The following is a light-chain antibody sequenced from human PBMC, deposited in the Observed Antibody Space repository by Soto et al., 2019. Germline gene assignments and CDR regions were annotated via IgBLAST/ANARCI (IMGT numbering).Light chain of an antibody. CDR1: QSVSSN. V-gene: IGKV3-15*01. CDR2: GAS. J-gene: IGKJ2*01. CDR3: QQYNNWPRT. Sequence: EIVMAQSPATLSVSPGERATLSCRASQSVSSNLAWYQQERGQAPRLLIYGASSRATGIPARFSGSGSGTEFTPTIGSLQSDEFAVYYCQQYNNWPRTFGQGTKVDIK.